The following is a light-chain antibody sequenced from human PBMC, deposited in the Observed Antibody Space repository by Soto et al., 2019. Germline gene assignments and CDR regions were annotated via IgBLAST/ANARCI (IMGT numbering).Light chain of an antibody. CDR3: QQRRLLLT. V-gene: IGKV3-11*01. CDR2: DSS. CDR1: QSVGSS. Sequence: IVLTQSPATLSFSPGERATLSCRTSQSVGSSLAWYQQKPGQPPRLLIYDSSNRATGIPGRFSGSGSGTDFTLTISSLEPLSFAVYYCQQRRLLLTFGGGHRVDIX. J-gene: IGKJ4*01.